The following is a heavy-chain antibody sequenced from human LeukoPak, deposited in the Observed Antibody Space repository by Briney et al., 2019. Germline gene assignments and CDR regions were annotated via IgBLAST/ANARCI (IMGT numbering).Heavy chain of an antibody. CDR1: GFTFSSYW. J-gene: IGHJ4*02. V-gene: IGHV3-74*01. D-gene: IGHD1-26*01. Sequence: GGSLRLPCAASGFTFSSYWMHWVRQAPGKGLVWVSRINSDGSSTSYADSVKGRFTISRDNAKNTLYLQMNSLRAEDTAVYYCASGLVGATFDYWGQGTLVTVSS. CDR2: INSDGSST. CDR3: ASGLVGATFDY.